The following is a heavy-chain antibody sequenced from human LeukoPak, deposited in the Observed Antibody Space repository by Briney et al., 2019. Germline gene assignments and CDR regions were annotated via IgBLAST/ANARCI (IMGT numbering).Heavy chain of an antibody. D-gene: IGHD1-26*01. J-gene: IGHJ4*02. V-gene: IGHV4-61*08. CDR1: GGSISSGGYY. Sequence: PSQTLSLTCTVSGGSISSGGYYWSWIRQPPGKGLEWIGYIYYSGSTSYNPSLKSRVTISGDTSKNQFSLKLSSVTAADTAVYYCARYRSGSYSGLFDCWGQGTLVTVSS. CDR3: ARYRSGSYSGLFDC. CDR2: IYYSGST.